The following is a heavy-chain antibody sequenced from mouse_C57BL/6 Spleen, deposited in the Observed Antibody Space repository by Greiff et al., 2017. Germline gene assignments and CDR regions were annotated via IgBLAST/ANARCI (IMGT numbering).Heavy chain of an antibody. CDR3: ARDTYGSSYDFDY. CDR1: GYTFTSYW. CDR2: INPSSGYT. J-gene: IGHJ2*01. V-gene: IGHV1-7*01. Sequence: QVQLKESGAELAKPGASVKLSCKASGYTFTSYWMHWVKQRPGQGLEWIGYINPSSGYTKYNQKFKDKATLTADKSSSTAYMQLSSLTYEDSAVYYCARDTYGSSYDFDYWGQGTTLTVSS. D-gene: IGHD1-1*01.